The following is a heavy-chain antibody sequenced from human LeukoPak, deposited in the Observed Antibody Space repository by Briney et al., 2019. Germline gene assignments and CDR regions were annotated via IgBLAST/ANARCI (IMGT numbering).Heavy chain of an antibody. Sequence: GRSLRLSCAASGFTFDDYAMHWVRQAPGKGLEWVPGISWNSGSIGYADSVKGRFTISRDNAKNSLYLQMNSLRAEDTALYYCAKDMGGRYGSGSYSAFDIWGQGTMVTVSS. CDR1: GFTFDDYA. CDR3: AKDMGGRYGSGSYSAFDI. V-gene: IGHV3-9*01. J-gene: IGHJ3*02. CDR2: ISWNSGSI. D-gene: IGHD3-10*01.